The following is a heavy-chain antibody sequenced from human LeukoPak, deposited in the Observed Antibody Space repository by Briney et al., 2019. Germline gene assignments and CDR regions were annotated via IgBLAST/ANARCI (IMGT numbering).Heavy chain of an antibody. CDR3: ARAKVGAGGACDI. CDR2: IYSGGST. V-gene: IGHV3-23*01. J-gene: IGHJ3*02. D-gene: IGHD1-26*01. Sequence: GGSLRLSCAASGFTFSNYAMSWVRQAPGKGLEWVSLIYSGGSTNYADSVKGRFTISRDNSKNTPYLQMNSLRAQDTAVYYCARAKVGAGGACDIWGQGTMVTVSS. CDR1: GFTFSNYA.